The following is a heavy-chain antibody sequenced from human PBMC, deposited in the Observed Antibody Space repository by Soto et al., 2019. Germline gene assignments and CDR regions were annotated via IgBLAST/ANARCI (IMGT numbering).Heavy chain of an antibody. J-gene: IGHJ4*01. V-gene: IGHV1-2*02. CDR2: INPNNGRT. Sequence: AAVKFSFKASGYTFTDSFIHWVRQAPGQGLDWIGWINPNNGRTTLAPKFQGRVTLIRDTSINTAYMDLSRLRSDDTAGYYCAREDSDRVSFDFWGHGTLVTVSS. CDR1: GYTFTDSF. CDR3: AREDSDRVSFDF.